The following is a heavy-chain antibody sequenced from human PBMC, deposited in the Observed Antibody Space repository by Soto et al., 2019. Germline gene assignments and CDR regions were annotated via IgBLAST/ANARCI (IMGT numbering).Heavy chain of an antibody. CDR2: INAGNGNT. Sequence: QVKLVQSGAEGKKPGASVKVSCKASGYTFTIYAMHWVRQAPGQRLEWMGWINAGNGNTKYSQKFQGRVTITRDTSASTAYMELSSLRSEDTAVYYCARGGTTTVAKSNFDYLGQLTLVTVSS. J-gene: IGHJ4*02. CDR1: GYTFTIYA. D-gene: IGHD4-17*01. CDR3: ARGGTTTVAKSNFDY. V-gene: IGHV1-3*01.